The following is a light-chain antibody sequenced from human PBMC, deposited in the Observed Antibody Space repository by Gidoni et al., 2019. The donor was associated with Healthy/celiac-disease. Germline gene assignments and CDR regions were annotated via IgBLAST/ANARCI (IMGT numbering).Light chain of an antibody. CDR2: QDS. J-gene: IGLJ2*01. V-gene: IGLV3-1*01. CDR1: KLGDKY. CDR3: QAWDSSTAV. Sequence: SYALTQPPSVSVSPGQTASITCSGEKLGDKYACWYQQKPGQSPVLVIYQDSKRPSGIPERFSGSNSGHTATLTISGTQAMDEADYYCQAWDSSTAVFGGGTKLTVL.